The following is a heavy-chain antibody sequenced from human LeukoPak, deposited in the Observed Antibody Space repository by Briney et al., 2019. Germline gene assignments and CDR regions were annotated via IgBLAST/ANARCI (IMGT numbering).Heavy chain of an antibody. CDR1: GFTFSSYS. J-gene: IGHJ6*03. CDR3: AKVTPTTYYMDV. V-gene: IGHV3-21*01. CDR2: ISTSSSYI. D-gene: IGHD4-23*01. Sequence: GGSLRLSCAASGFTFSSYSMNWVRQAPGKGLEWVSFISTSSSYIYYADSVRGRFTISRDNSKNTLYLQMNSLRAEDTAVYYCAKVTPTTYYMDVWGKGTTVTISS.